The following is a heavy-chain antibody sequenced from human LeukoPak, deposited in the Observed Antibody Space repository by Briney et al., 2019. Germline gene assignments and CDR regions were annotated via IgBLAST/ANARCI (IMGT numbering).Heavy chain of an antibody. V-gene: IGHV3-30*02. CDR1: GFTFSSYG. CDR3: AKDPAPWYGADQLLPSG. J-gene: IGHJ3*01. D-gene: IGHD2-2*01. CDR2: IRYDGSNK. Sequence: GGSLRLSCAASGFTFSSYGMHWVRQAPGKELERVAFIRYDGSNKYYADSVKGRFTISRDKSKNTLYLQMNSLRAEDTAVYYCAKDPAPWYGADQLLPSGWGQGTMVTVSS.